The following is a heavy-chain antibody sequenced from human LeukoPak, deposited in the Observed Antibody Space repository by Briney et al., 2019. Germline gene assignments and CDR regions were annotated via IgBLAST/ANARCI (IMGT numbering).Heavy chain of an antibody. Sequence: GRALRLSFAASGFTFHDYGMSWVRQAPGKGLGWVSGVSWNGGSTGYADSVKGRFTISRDNAKNSLYLQMNSLRAEDTALYYCARDTRPFWSGYYTWRPDAFDIWGPGTMVTVSS. V-gene: IGHV3-20*03. CDR3: ARDTRPFWSGYYTWRPDAFDI. CDR2: VSWNGGST. CDR1: GFTFHDYG. J-gene: IGHJ3*02. D-gene: IGHD3-3*01.